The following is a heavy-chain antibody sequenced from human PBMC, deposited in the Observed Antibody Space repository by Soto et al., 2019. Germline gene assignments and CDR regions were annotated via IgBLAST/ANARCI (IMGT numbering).Heavy chain of an antibody. J-gene: IGHJ4*02. CDR2: IIPMLGMS. V-gene: IGHV1-69*02. CDR3: ATSYGSGSAHVDS. Sequence: QVQLVQSGTEVTKPGSSVTVSCTASGDIFSRSTLSWVRQAPGQRLEWMGRIIPMLGMSNSALKFQGRLTISADTSTNKVYMHLNSLRSDDTAVYYCATSYGSGSAHVDSLGQGTLVTVSS. D-gene: IGHD3-10*01. CDR1: GDIFSRST.